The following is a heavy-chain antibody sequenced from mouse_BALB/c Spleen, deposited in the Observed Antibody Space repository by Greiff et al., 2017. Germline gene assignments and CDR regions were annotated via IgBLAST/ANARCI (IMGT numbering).Heavy chain of an antibody. J-gene: IGHJ4*01. CDR1: GYTFTSYW. CDR3: ARRPTVGDYAMDY. V-gene: IGHV1-87*01. Sequence: QVHVKQSGAELARPGASVKLSCKASGYTFTSYWMQWVKQRPGQGLEWIGAIYPGDGDTRYTQKFKGKATLTADKSSSTAYMQLSSLASEDSAVYYCARRPTVGDYAMDYWGQGTSVTVSS. CDR2: IYPGDGDT. D-gene: IGHD1-1*01.